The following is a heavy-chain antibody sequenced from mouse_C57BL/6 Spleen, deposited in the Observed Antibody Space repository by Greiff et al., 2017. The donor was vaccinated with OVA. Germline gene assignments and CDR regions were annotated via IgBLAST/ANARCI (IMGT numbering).Heavy chain of an antibody. Sequence: QVQLQQSGAELVRPGTSVKVSCKASGYAFTNYLIEWVKQRPGQGLEWIGVINPGSGGTNYNEKFKGKATLTADKSSSTAYMQLSSLTSEDSAVYFCAARHYYGSSYFFDDGGQGTTLTVSS. V-gene: IGHV1-54*01. D-gene: IGHD1-1*01. J-gene: IGHJ2*01. CDR3: AARHYYGSSYFFDD. CDR1: GYAFTNYL. CDR2: INPGSGGT.